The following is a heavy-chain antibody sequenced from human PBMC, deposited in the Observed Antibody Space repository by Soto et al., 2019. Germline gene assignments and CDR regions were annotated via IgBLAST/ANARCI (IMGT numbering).Heavy chain of an antibody. CDR3: ARSRTTGYCSSTSCYGGDLDY. J-gene: IGHJ4*02. Sequence: SQTLSLTCTVSGGSISSGGYYWSWIRQHPGKGLEWIGYIYYSGSTYYNPSLKSRVTISVDTSKNQFSLKLSSVTAADTAVYYCARSRTTGYCSSTSCYGGDLDYWGQGTLVTVSS. V-gene: IGHV4-31*03. CDR2: IYYSGST. CDR1: GGSISSGGYY. D-gene: IGHD2-2*01.